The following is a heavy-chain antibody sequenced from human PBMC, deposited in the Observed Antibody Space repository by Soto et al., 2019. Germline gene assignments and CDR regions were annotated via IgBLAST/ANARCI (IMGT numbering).Heavy chain of an antibody. CDR3: ASGDYYDSSGYYYYYYGMDV. V-gene: IGHV3-23*01. J-gene: IGHJ6*02. CDR1: GFTFSSYA. CDR2: ISGSGGST. Sequence: GGSLRLSCAASGFTFSSYAMSWVRQAPGKGLEWVSAISGSGGSTYYADAVKGRFTISRDNSKNTLYLQMNSLRAEDTAVYYCASGDYYDSSGYYYYYYGMDVWGQGTTVTVSS. D-gene: IGHD3-22*01.